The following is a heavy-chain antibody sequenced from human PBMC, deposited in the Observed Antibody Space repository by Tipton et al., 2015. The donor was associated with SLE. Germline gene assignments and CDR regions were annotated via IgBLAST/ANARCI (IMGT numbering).Heavy chain of an antibody. CDR1: GFTFSSYV. CDR2: ISGSGGSI. Sequence: SLRLSCAASGFTFSSYVMNWVRQAPGKGLEWVSGISGSGGSIYYADSVKGRFTISRDYSKNTLYLQMNSLRADDTAVYYCAKESHTEYFYGMDVWGQGTTVTVSS. J-gene: IGHJ6*02. V-gene: IGHV3-23*01. CDR3: AKESHTEYFYGMDV.